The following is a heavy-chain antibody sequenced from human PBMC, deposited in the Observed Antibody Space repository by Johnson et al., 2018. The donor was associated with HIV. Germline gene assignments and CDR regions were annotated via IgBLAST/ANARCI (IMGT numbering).Heavy chain of an antibody. Sequence: VQLVESGGGLVQPGGSLRLSCAASGFTVSTNYMSWVRQAPGKGLECVSIIYSGGTTHYADSVKGRLPISRDNSKSTLYLQMNNLRAEDTAMYYCALILARGWLQRGAFDIWGQGTMVTVSS. CDR2: IYSGGTT. J-gene: IGHJ3*02. V-gene: IGHV3-53*01. D-gene: IGHD5-24*01. CDR3: ALILARGWLQRGAFDI. CDR1: GFTVSTNY.